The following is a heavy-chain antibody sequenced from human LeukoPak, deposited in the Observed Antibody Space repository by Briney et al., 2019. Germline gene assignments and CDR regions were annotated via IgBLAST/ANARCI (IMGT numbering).Heavy chain of an antibody. D-gene: IGHD3-22*01. CDR3: ARVDHTSGYFADY. CDR1: GGSISSSSYY. CDR2: IYYSGST. J-gene: IGHJ4*02. V-gene: IGHV4-39*07. Sequence: PSETLSLTCTVSGGSISSSSYYWGWIRQPPGKGLEWIGSIYYSGSTYYNPSLKSRVTISVDTSKNQFSLKLSSVTAADTAVYYCARVDHTSGYFADYWGQGTLVTVSS.